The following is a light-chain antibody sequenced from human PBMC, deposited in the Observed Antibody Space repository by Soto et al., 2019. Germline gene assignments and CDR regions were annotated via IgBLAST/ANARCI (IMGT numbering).Light chain of an antibody. J-gene: IGLJ3*02. Sequence: QSALTQPASVSGSPGQSITISCTGTSSDVGSYNLVSWYQQHPGKAPKLMIYEGSKRASGVSNRFSGSKSGITASLTISGLQAEDAADYYCCSYAGSSTWVFGGGTKLTVL. V-gene: IGLV2-23*01. CDR2: EGS. CDR3: CSYAGSSTWV. CDR1: SSDVGSYNL.